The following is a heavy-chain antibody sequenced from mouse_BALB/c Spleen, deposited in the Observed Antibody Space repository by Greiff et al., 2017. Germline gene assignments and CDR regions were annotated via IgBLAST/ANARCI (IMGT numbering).Heavy chain of an antibody. CDR3: ARDEGYYAMDY. CDR1: GFTFSDYY. CDR2: ISDGGSYT. Sequence: EVKVEESGGGLVKPGGSLKLSCAASGFTFSDYYMYWVRQTPEKRLEWVATISDGGSYTYYPDSVKGRFTISRDNAKNNLYLQMSSLKSEDTAMYYCARDEGYYAMDYWGQGTSVTVSS. V-gene: IGHV5-4*02. J-gene: IGHJ4*01.